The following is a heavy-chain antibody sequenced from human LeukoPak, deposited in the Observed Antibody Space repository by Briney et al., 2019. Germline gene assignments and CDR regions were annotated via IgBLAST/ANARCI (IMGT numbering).Heavy chain of an antibody. CDR2: IYHRGGS. J-gene: IGHJ6*04. CDR1: GDSISSRNW. D-gene: IGHD2-21*01. V-gene: IGHV4-4*02. Sequence: PSETLSLTCSVSGDSISSRNWGSWVRQPPGEGLEWIGEIYHRGGSNYNPSLKSRVTISVDKSKNQFSLKLSSVTAADTAVYYCARDIIHMDVWGKGTTVTVSS. CDR3: ARDIIHMDV.